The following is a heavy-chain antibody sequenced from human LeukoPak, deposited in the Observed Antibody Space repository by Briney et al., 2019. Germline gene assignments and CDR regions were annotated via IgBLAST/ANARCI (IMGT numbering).Heavy chain of an antibody. CDR1: GFTFSSYF. D-gene: IGHD5-12*01. CDR2: ISGSGDST. Sequence: PGGSLRLSCAASGFTFSSYFMSWVRQAPGRGLDWVSAISGSGDSTYYADSVKGRFAISRDSAKNSLYLQMNSLRAEDTAVYYCARDRVVAPYYFDYWGQGTLVTVSS. CDR3: ARDRVVAPYYFDY. J-gene: IGHJ4*02. V-gene: IGHV3-23*01.